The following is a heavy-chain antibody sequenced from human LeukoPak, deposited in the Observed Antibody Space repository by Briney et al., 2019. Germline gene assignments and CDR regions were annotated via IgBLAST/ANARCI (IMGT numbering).Heavy chain of an antibody. J-gene: IGHJ2*01. D-gene: IGHD3-3*01. CDR3: ARRIYDFWIAQALRYFDL. CDR1: GGSLSTSSYS. Sequence: SETLSLTCTVSGGSLSTSSYSWRSIRQPPGKGLEWIGSIYYTGRTYYNPSLKNRVSISVDTSKNQLFLKLSSVTAADTAVYYCARRIYDFWIAQALRYFDLWGRGTLVTVSS. V-gene: IGHV4-39*01. CDR2: IYYTGRT.